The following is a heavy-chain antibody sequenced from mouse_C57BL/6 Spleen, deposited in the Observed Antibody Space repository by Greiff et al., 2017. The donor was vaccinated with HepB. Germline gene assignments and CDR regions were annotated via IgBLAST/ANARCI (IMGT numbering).Heavy chain of an antibody. CDR3: ARGGDDYDVEDYAMDY. V-gene: IGHV5-4*03. Sequence: DVRLVESGGGLVKPGESLKLSCAASGFTFSSYAMSWVRQTPEKRLEWVATISDGGSYTYYPDNVKGRFTISRDNAKNNLYLQMSHLKSEDTAMYYCARGGDDYDVEDYAMDYWGQGTSVTVSS. CDR2: ISDGGSYT. J-gene: IGHJ4*01. D-gene: IGHD2-4*01. CDR1: GFTFSSYA.